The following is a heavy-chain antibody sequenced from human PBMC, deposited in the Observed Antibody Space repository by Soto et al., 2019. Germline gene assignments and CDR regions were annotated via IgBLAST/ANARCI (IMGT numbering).Heavy chain of an antibody. D-gene: IGHD2-2*03. J-gene: IGHJ6*02. CDR3: ARGGGYCSSTSCWGYYYYYYGMDV. Sequence: PETLSLTCAVYGGSFSGYYWSWIRQPPGTGLEWIGEINHSGSTNYNPSLKSRVTISVDTSKNQFSLKLSSVTAADTAVYYCARGGGYCSSTSCWGYYYYYYGMDVWGQGTTVTVSS. CDR2: INHSGST. CDR1: GGSFSGYY. V-gene: IGHV4-34*01.